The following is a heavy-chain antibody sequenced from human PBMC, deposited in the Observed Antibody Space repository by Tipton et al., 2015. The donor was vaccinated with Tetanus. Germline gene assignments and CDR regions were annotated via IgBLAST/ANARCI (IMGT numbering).Heavy chain of an antibody. Sequence: TLSLTCTVSGGSISDNYWSWIRQAPGKGLEWIGSIYYSGSTYYNPSLKSRVTISVDTSKNQFSLKLSSVTAADTAVYYCASHYGSGSDDAFDIWGQGTMVTVSS. CDR1: GGSISDNY. D-gene: IGHD3-10*01. V-gene: IGHV4-59*05. J-gene: IGHJ3*02. CDR3: ASHYGSGSDDAFDI. CDR2: IYYSGST.